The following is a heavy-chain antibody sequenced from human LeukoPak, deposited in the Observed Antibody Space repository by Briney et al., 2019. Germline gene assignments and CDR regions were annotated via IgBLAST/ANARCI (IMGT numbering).Heavy chain of an antibody. CDR1: GFTFSSYA. V-gene: IGHV3-23*01. CDR2: ISGSGGST. J-gene: IGHJ4*02. D-gene: IGHD3-22*01. CDR3: ANYYYDSSGYLEG. Sequence: GGSLRLSCAASGFTFSSYAMSWVRQTPGKGLEWVSAISGSGGSTYYAGSVKGRFTISRDNSKNTLYLQMNSLRAEDTAVYYCANYYYDSSGYLEGWGQGTLVTVSS.